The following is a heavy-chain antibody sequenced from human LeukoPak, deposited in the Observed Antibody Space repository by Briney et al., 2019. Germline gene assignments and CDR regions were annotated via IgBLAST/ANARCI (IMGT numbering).Heavy chain of an antibody. J-gene: IGHJ5*02. CDR1: GFSFNEYA. CDR2: ITWNSGNI. Sequence: GGSLRLSCAASGFSFNEYAIHWVRQAPGRGLEWVSSITWNSGNIAYADSVKGRFTISRDNAKNSLYLHMNRLRTEDTALYFCSKDRGYSPYSWFDPWGQGTLVTVSS. D-gene: IGHD2-15*01. V-gene: IGHV3-9*01. CDR3: SKDRGYSPYSWFDP.